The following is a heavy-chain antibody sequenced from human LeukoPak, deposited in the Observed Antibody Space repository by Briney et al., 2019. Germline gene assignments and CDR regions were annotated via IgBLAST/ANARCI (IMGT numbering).Heavy chain of an antibody. D-gene: IGHD6-13*01. Sequence: GSLRLSCAASGFTFSSYWMHWVRQAPGKGLEWVAVISYDGSNKYYVDSVKGRFTISRDNSKNTLYLQMNSLRAEDTAVYYCARGRTSIAAVYFDYWGQGTLVTVSS. V-gene: IGHV3-30-3*01. CDR3: ARGRTSIAAVYFDY. J-gene: IGHJ4*02. CDR1: GFTFSSYW. CDR2: ISYDGSNK.